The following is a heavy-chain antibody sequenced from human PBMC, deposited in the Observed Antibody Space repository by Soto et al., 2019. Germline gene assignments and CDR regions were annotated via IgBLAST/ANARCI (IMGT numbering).Heavy chain of an antibody. CDR2: MSHSGGT. CDR3: ARVERGTVTTVVDAFDI. D-gene: IGHD1-1*01. CDR1: GGFVSSGSYY. Sequence: TSETLSLTCAVYGGFVSSGSYYWSWIRQPPGEGQEWIGEMSHSGGTHFNPSLKSRVTISVDTSKNQFSLNIYSVTAADTALYYCARVERGTVTTVVDAFDIWGPGTMVTV. J-gene: IGHJ3*02. V-gene: IGHV4-61*01.